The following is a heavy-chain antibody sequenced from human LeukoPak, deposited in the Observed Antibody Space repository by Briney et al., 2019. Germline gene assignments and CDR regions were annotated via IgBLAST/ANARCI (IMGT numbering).Heavy chain of an antibody. J-gene: IGHJ6*04. CDR1: GFTFSSYG. V-gene: IGHV3-33*01. D-gene: IGHD5-12*01. CDR3: ARDLGYSGYDYYYAMDV. Sequence: GGSLRLSCAASGFTFSSYGMHWVRQAPGKGLEWVAVIWYDGSNKYYADSVKGRFTISRDNSKNTLYLQMNSLRAEDTAVYYCARDLGYSGYDYYYAMDVWGKGTTVTVSS. CDR2: IWYDGSNK.